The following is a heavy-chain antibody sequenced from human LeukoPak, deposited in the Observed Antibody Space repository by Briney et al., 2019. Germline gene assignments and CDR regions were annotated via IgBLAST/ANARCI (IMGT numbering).Heavy chain of an antibody. D-gene: IGHD5-24*01. CDR1: GGSISSSSYY. J-gene: IGHJ4*02. Sequence: RSSETLSLTCTVSGGSISSSSYYWGWIRQPPGKGLEWIGSIYYSGSTYYNPSLKSRVTISVDTSKNQFSLKLSSVTAADAAVYYCARHGERDAYNWVFDSWGQGTLVTVSS. V-gene: IGHV4-39*01. CDR3: ARHGERDAYNWVFDS. CDR2: IYYSGST.